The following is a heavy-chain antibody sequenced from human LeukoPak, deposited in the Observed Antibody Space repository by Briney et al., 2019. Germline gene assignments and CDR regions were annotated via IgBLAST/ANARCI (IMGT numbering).Heavy chain of an antibody. CDR1: GGTFSSYA. D-gene: IGHD4-23*01. V-gene: IGHV1-69*04. J-gene: IGHJ4*02. CDR2: IIPILGIA. Sequence: SVKVSCKASGGTFSSYAISSVRQAPGQGLEWMGRIIPILGIANYAQKFQGRVTITADKSTSTAYMELSSLRSEDTAVYYCARSIGGNKGYYFDYWGQGTLVTVSS. CDR3: ARSIGGNKGYYFDY.